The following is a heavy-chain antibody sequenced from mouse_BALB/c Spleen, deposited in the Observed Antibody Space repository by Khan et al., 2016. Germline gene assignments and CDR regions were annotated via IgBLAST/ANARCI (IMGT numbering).Heavy chain of an antibody. Sequence: QVQLQQSGAELVRPGTSVKVSCKASGYAFTNYLIEWVKQRPGQGLEWIGVINPGSGGTNYNEKFKGKATLTADTSSSTAYLQLSSLPSDDSAVYFCARYDGNYCAMDDWGQGTSVTVSS. V-gene: IGHV1-54*01. CDR3: ARYDGNYCAMDD. CDR1: GYAFTNYL. CDR2: INPGSGGT. D-gene: IGHD2-3*01. J-gene: IGHJ4*01.